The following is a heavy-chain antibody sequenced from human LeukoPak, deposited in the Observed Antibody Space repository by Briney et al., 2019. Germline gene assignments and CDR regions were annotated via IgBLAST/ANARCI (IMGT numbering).Heavy chain of an antibody. Sequence: SETLSLTCTVSGGSISSTSYYWGWIRQPPGKGLEWIGSIYYSGSTYYNPSLKSRVTISVDTSKNQFSLKLSSVTAADTAVHYCARESYDSSGYYPPSFDYWGQGTLVTVSS. CDR3: ARESYDSSGYYPPSFDY. V-gene: IGHV4-39*07. J-gene: IGHJ4*02. D-gene: IGHD3-22*01. CDR1: GGSISSTSYY. CDR2: IYYSGST.